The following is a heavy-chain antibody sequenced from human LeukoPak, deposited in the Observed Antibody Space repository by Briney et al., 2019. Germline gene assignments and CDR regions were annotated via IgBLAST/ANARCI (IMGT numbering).Heavy chain of an antibody. V-gene: IGHV4-59*08. CDR1: GGSISSYY. Sequence: SETLSLTCTVSGGSISSYYWSWIRQPPGKGLEWIGYIYYSGSTNYNPSLKSRVTISVDTSKNQSSLKLSSVTAADTAVYYCATITMVRGVINDYWGQGTLVTVSS. D-gene: IGHD3-10*01. CDR3: ATITMVRGVINDY. CDR2: IYYSGST. J-gene: IGHJ4*02.